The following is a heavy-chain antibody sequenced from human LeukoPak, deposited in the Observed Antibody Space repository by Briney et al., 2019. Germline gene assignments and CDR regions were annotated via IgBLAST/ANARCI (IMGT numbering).Heavy chain of an antibody. Sequence: GRSLRLSCAASGFTFSSYAMHWVRQAPGKGLEWVAVISYDGSNKYYADSVKGRFTISRDNSKNTLYLQMNSLRAEDTAVYYCAREVRYSSSSFDFDYWGQGTLVTVSS. D-gene: IGHD6-6*01. V-gene: IGHV3-30-3*01. J-gene: IGHJ4*02. CDR2: ISYDGSNK. CDR3: AREVRYSSSSFDFDY. CDR1: GFTFSSYA.